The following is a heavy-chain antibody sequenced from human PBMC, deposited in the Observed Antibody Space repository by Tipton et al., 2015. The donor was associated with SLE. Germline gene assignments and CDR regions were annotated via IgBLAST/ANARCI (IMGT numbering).Heavy chain of an antibody. D-gene: IGHD4-17*01. CDR3: EGAATGTNYYMDV. V-gene: IGHV4-39*07. CDR2: ISYSGST. CDR1: GGSISRGFYS. J-gene: IGHJ6*03. Sequence: LRLSCSVSGGSISRGFYSWNWIRQPPGKGLECIGSISYSGSTYYNLSLKNRVTISVDTSKNQFSLKLSSVTAADTAVYYCEGAATGTNYYMDVWGKGTTVTVSS.